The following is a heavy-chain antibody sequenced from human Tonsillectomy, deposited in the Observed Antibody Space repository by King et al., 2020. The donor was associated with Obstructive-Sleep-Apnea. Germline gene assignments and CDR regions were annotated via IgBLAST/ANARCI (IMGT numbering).Heavy chain of an antibody. J-gene: IGHJ5*02. D-gene: IGHD3/OR15-3a*01. V-gene: IGHV4-39*07. Sequence: LQLQESGPGLVKPSETLSLTCTVSGGSISSSSYYCGWIRQPPGKGLEGIGRIYYSGSTYYNPSPKCRVTISVDTSKNQFSLKLSFVTAADTAVYYCAALDEWFDPWGQGTLVTVSS. CDR2: IYYSGST. CDR1: GGSISSSSYY. CDR3: AALDEWFDP.